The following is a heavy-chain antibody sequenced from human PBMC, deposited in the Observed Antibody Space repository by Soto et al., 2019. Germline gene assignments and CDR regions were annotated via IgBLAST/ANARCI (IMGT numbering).Heavy chain of an antibody. CDR2: VSHDGRNT. D-gene: IGHD6-19*01. CDR1: GFTFSDYA. J-gene: IGHJ4*02. CDR3: AKGGRQWLVTSDFNY. Sequence: VQLVESGGGVVQPGRSLRLSCAAAGFTFSDYAMHRVRQAPGKGLEWVAVVSHDGRNTHYADSVKGRFTISRDSSKNTVSLEMTSLRAEDTAVYYCAKGGRQWLVTSDFNYWGQGALVTVSS. V-gene: IGHV3-30*18.